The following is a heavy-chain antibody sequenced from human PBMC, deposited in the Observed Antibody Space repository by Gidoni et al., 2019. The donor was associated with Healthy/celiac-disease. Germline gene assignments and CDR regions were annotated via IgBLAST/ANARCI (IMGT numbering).Heavy chain of an antibody. CDR1: GFSLSNARMG. D-gene: IGHD6-13*01. J-gene: IGHJ4*02. CDR3: ARTGSSSSWLYYFDD. CDR2: IFSNDEK. Sequence: QVTLKESGPVLVTPTETLTLTCTVSGFSLSNARMGVSWIRQPPGKALEWLAHIFSNDEKSYSTSLKSRLTISKDTSKSQVVLTMTNMDPVDTATYYCARTGSSSSWLYYFDDWGQGTLVTVSS. V-gene: IGHV2-26*01.